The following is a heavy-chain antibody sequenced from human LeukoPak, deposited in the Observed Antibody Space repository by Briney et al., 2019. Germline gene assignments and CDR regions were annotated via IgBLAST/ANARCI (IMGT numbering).Heavy chain of an antibody. Sequence: GGSLRLSCAASGFTFDDYAMHWVRQAPGKGLEWVSLISGDGGSTYYADSVKGRFTISRDNSKNSLYLQMNSLRTEDTALYYCAKDISNYDFWSGFYTWGQGTLVTVSS. CDR2: ISGDGGST. CDR3: AKDISNYDFWSGFYT. D-gene: IGHD3-3*01. V-gene: IGHV3-43*02. J-gene: IGHJ5*02. CDR1: GFTFDDYA.